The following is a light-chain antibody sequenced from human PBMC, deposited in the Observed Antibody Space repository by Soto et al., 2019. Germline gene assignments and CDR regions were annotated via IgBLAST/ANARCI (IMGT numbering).Light chain of an antibody. CDR2: DVT. CDR1: SNDVGGYNY. CDR3: PSYTTFSPSVI. J-gene: IGLJ2*01. Sequence: QSALTQPASVSGSPGQSITISCTGTSNDVGGYNYVSWYQQHPGKAPKLIIYDVTNRPSGVSDRFSGSKSGNSASLTISGLQAEDEADYHCPSYTTFSPSVIFGGGTKLTVL. V-gene: IGLV2-14*03.